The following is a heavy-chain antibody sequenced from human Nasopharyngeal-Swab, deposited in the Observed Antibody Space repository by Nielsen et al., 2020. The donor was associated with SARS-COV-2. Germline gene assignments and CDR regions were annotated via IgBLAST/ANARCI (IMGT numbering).Heavy chain of an antibody. D-gene: IGHD5/OR15-5a*01. J-gene: IGHJ4*02. Sequence: LSLTCAASGFTFSSYGMHWVRQAPGKGLEWVAVISYDGSNKYYADSVKGRFTISRDNSKNTLYLQMNSLRAEDTAVYYCALAVYDYIDYWGQGTLVTVSS. CDR1: GFTFSSYG. V-gene: IGHV3-30*03. CDR2: ISYDGSNK. CDR3: ALAVYDYIDY.